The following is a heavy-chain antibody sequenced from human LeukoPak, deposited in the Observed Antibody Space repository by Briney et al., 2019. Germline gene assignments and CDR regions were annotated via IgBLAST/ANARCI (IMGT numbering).Heavy chain of an antibody. V-gene: IGHV1-18*04. Sequence: ASVKVSCKASGYTFTGYYMHWVRQAPGQGLDWMGWIAPYNGNTNYAQKLQGRVTMTTDTSTSTAYMELRSLRSDDTAVYYCARDLSGVVAARDAFDIWGQGTMVTVSS. CDR3: ARDLSGVVAARDAFDI. CDR1: GYTFTGYY. J-gene: IGHJ3*02. D-gene: IGHD2-15*01. CDR2: IAPYNGNT.